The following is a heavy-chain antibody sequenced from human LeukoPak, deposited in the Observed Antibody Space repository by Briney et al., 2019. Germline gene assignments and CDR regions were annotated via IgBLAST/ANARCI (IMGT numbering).Heavy chain of an antibody. CDR1: GGSISNYD. CDR2: TYISGSS. CDR3: ARVSSSWYQDYYFDL. V-gene: IGHV4-4*07. D-gene: IGHD6-13*01. Sequence: SETLSLTCTVSGGSISNYDRSWIRQSAGKGLEWVGRTYISGSSNYNPSLKSRVTVSVDTSKNQFSLRLNSVTAADTAVYYCARVSSSWYQDYYFDLWGRGTLVTVSS. J-gene: IGHJ2*01.